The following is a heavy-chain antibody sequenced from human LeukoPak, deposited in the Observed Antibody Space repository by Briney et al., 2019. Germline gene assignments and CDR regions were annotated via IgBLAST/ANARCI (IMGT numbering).Heavy chain of an antibody. V-gene: IGHV4-4*07. J-gene: IGHJ6*02. CDR3: AREEYYYDMDV. CDR2: IFTSGFT. CDR1: GGSISSHY. Sequence: SETLSLTCSVSGGSISSHYWSWIRQPAGKGLEWIGRIFTSGFTNYNPSLKSRVTMSLDTSKNQFSLRLSSVTAADTAVYYCAREEYYYDMDVWGQGTTVTVSS.